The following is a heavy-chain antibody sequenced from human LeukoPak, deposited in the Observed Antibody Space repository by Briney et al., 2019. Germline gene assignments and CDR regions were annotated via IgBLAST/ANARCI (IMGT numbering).Heavy chain of an antibody. D-gene: IGHD2-8*01. CDR2: IIPIFGTA. V-gene: IGHV1-69*05. CDR1: GGTFSSYA. J-gene: IGHJ4*02. Sequence: ASVKVSCKASGGTFSSYAISWVRQAPGQGLEWMGRIIPIFGTANYAQKCQGRVTITTDESTSTAYLEMSSLRSEDTAVYYCARDRYPIFHCTNGVCTFWYWGQGTLVTVSS. CDR3: ARDRYPIFHCTNGVCTFWY.